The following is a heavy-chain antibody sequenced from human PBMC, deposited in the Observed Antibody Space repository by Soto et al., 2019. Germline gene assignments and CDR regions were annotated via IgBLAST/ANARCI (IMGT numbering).Heavy chain of an antibody. D-gene: IGHD5-12*01. J-gene: IGHJ4*02. CDR3: ARDIGFDIDY. CDR1: GYTFNDFG. Sequence: QVQLVQSGAEVQKPGASVKVSCKTSGYTFNDFGITWVRQAPGLGLERLGWIYSKAGTINFAPKFQGRVIMTTDTSTSTAYMQFTSLTFVDSAVYFCARDIGFDIDYWGQGTLVTVS. CDR2: IYSKAGTI. V-gene: IGHV1-18*01.